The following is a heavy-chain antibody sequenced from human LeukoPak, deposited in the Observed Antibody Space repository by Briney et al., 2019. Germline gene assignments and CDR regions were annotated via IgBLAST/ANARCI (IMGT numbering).Heavy chain of an antibody. CDR1: GFTFSYYY. J-gene: IGHJ4*02. D-gene: IGHD5-12*01. CDR2: ISSGGSMT. Sequence: GGSLRLSCAASGFTFSYYYMSWIRDAPGKGLEWVSYISSGGSMTDYADSVEGRFTISRDNAKNSLYLQMNSLRDEDTAVYYCARDSGYDIAFDYWGQGTLVTVSS. V-gene: IGHV3-11*04. CDR3: ARDSGYDIAFDY.